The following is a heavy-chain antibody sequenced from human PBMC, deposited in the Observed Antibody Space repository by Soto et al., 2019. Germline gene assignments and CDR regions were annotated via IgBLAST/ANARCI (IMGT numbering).Heavy chain of an antibody. CDR2: INPSGGST. J-gene: IGHJ1*01. CDR1: GYTFTSYY. CDR3: ARGSAVAGTSY. Sequence: QVQLVQSGAEVKKPGASVKVSCKASGYTFTSYYMHWVRQAPGQGLEWMGIINPSGGSTSYAQKIQGIVTMTRDTSTSTVYMELSSLRSEDTAVYYCARGSAVAGTSYWGQGTLVTVSS. D-gene: IGHD6-19*01. V-gene: IGHV1-46*01.